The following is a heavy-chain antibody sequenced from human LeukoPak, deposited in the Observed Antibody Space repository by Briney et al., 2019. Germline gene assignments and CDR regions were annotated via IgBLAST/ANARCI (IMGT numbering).Heavy chain of an antibody. CDR3: ARHSRDSSGYYHYFDY. CDR2: IYYSGSS. D-gene: IGHD3-22*01. J-gene: IGHJ4*02. Sequence: SETLSLTCNVSGGSISGYHWSWIRQPPGKGLEWLGYIYYSGSSNYNPSLKSRVTMSADTSKNQFSLKLSSVTAADTAVYYCARHSRDSSGYYHYFDYWGQGTLVTVSS. V-gene: IGHV4-59*01. CDR1: GGSISGYH.